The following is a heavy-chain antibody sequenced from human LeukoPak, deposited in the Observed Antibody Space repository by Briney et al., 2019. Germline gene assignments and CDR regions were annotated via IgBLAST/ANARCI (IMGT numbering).Heavy chain of an antibody. Sequence: GGSLRLSCAASGFTFSGYGMHWVRQAPGKGLEWVSVISYDGSNKYYADSVKGRFTISRDNSKNTLYLQMNSLRAEDTAVYYCAKDGCTNCYTTYYGMDVWGQGTTVTVSS. CDR2: ISYDGSNK. D-gene: IGHD2-2*02. J-gene: IGHJ6*02. V-gene: IGHV3-30*18. CDR3: AKDGCTNCYTTYYGMDV. CDR1: GFTFSGYG.